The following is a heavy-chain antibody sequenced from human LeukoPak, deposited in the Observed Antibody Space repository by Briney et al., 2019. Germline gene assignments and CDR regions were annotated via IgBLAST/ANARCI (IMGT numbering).Heavy chain of an antibody. V-gene: IGHV3-30*18. J-gene: IGHJ6*02. CDR3: VKDRRTEAYGMEV. D-gene: IGHD2-2*01. CDR1: GFTFSSHG. Sequence: GGSLRLSCAASGFTFSSHGMRWVRQAPGKGLGWVAVIRNDGSHKYYGDSVQGRFTISRDNSWNTLYLQINSLRPEDTAVYYCVKDRRTEAYGMEVWGQGTTVTVSS. CDR2: IRNDGSHK.